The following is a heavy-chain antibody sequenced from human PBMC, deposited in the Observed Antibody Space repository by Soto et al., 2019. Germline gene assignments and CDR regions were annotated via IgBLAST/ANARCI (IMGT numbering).Heavy chain of an antibody. Sequence: QVQLQESGPGLVKPSQTLSLTCTVSGGSISSGDYYWSWIRQPPGKGLEWIGYIYYSGSTYYNPSLQSRVTISVDTSKNQFSLKLSSVPAADTAVYYCARVIAVSGSYDYYYYYGMDVWGQGTTVTVSS. CDR3: ARVIAVSGSYDYYYYYGMDV. J-gene: IGHJ6*02. CDR2: IYYSGST. V-gene: IGHV4-30-4*01. CDR1: GGSISSGDYY. D-gene: IGHD1-26*01.